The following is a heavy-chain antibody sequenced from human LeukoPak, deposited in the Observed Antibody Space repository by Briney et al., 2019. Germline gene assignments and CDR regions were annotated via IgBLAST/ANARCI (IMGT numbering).Heavy chain of an antibody. J-gene: IGHJ5*02. CDR1: GGSISSSSYY. CDR2: IYYSGST. CDR3: ARHVSGTSEWLLPRNWFDP. V-gene: IGHV4-39*01. Sequence: PSEPLSLTCTVSGGSISSSSYYWGWIRQPPGKGLAWIGSIYYSGSTYYNPSLKSRVTISVDTSKNQFPLKLSSVTAADTAVYYCARHVSGTSEWLLPRNWFDPWGQGTLVTVSS. D-gene: IGHD3-3*01.